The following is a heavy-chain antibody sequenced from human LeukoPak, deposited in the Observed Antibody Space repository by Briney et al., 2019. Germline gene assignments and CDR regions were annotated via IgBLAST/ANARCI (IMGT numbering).Heavy chain of an antibody. V-gene: IGHV3-23*01. CDR2: IDGSGGRP. CDR3: ARGKDHDFWNPFDH. J-gene: IGHJ4*02. CDR1: GFTFSSYG. Sequence: PGRSLRLSCAASGFTFSSYGMHWVRQAPGKGLEWVSGIDGSGGRPPSADSVKGRFTISRDISKNTLYLQMDSLRAEDTAAYYCARGKDHDFWNPFDHWGQGTLVTVSS. D-gene: IGHD3-3*01.